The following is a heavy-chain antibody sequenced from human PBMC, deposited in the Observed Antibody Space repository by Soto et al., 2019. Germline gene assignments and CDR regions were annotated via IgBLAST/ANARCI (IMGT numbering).Heavy chain of an antibody. V-gene: IGHV3-33*06. J-gene: IGHJ3*02. CDR3: AKSLYYYRADAFDI. CDR1: GFTFSSYG. Sequence: GGSLRLSCAASGFTFSSYGMHWVRQAPGKGLEWVAVIWYDGSNKYYADSVKGRFTISRDNSKNTLYLQMNSLRAEDTAVYYCAKSLYYYRADAFDIWGQGTMVTVSS. CDR2: IWYDGSNK. D-gene: IGHD3-10*01.